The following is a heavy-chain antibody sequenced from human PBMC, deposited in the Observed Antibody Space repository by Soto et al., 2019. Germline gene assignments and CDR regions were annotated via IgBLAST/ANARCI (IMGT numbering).Heavy chain of an antibody. CDR3: AKAYSSSWYDGSWFDP. CDR1: GFSFSSYA. J-gene: IGHJ5*02. D-gene: IGHD6-13*01. V-gene: IGHV3-23*01. CDR2: ISGSGGST. Sequence: GGSLGLSCAASGFSFSSYAMSWVRQAPGKGLEWVSAISGSGGSTYYADSVKGRFTISRDNSKNTLYLQMNSLRAEDTAVYYCAKAYSSSWYDGSWFDPWGQGTLVTVSS.